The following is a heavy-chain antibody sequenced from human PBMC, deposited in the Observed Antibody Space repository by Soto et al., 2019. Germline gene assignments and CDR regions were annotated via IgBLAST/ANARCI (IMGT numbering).Heavy chain of an antibody. D-gene: IGHD5-18*01. Sequence: GGSLRLSCAASGFTFGSYWMHWFGQAPGKGLVWVSRINSDGSSTSYADSVKGRFTISRDNAKNTLYLQMNSLRAEDTAVYYCARVGGGYSYGPFDPWGQGTLVTVSS. CDR1: GFTFGSYW. V-gene: IGHV3-74*01. J-gene: IGHJ5*02. CDR3: ARVGGGYSYGPFDP. CDR2: INSDGSST.